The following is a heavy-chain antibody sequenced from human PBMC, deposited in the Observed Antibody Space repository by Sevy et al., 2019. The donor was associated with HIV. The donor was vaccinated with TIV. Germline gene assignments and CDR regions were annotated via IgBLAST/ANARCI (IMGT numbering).Heavy chain of an antibody. CDR3: ARPEANDFWSGYYIFDY. CDR2: IIPIFGTA. CDR1: GGTFSSYA. J-gene: IGHJ4*02. V-gene: IGHV1-69*13. D-gene: IGHD3-3*01. Sequence: ASVKVTSKASGGTFSSYAISWVRQAPGQGLEWMGGIIPIFGTANYAQKFQGRVTITADESTSTAYMELSSLRSEDTAVYYCARPEANDFWSGYYIFDYWGQGTLVTVSS.